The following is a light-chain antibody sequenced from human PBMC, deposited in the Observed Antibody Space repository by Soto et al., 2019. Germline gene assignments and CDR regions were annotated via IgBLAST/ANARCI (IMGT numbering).Light chain of an antibody. Sequence: KNSPGTLSLTPRERATLSCRASQTVRNNYLAWYQQKPGQAPRLLIYDASSRATGIPDRFSGGGSGTDFTLTISILEAEDFIVYCCQVFGSHLLTFGGGTNVDI. V-gene: IGKV3-20*01. CDR1: QTVRNNY. CDR2: DAS. J-gene: IGKJ4*01. CDR3: QVFGSHLLT.